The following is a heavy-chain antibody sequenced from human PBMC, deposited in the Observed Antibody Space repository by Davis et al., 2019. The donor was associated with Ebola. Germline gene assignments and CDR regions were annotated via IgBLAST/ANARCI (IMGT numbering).Heavy chain of an antibody. J-gene: IGHJ3*02. CDR2: ISSSGSTI. CDR3: ARDQDSTIVQDHDAFDI. Sequence: PGGSLRLSCAASGFTFSSYEMNWVRQAPGKGLEWVSYISSSGSTIYYADSVKGRFTISRDNAKNSLYLQMNSLRAEDTAVYYCARDQDSTIVQDHDAFDIWGQGTMVTVSS. D-gene: IGHD2-15*01. V-gene: IGHV3-48*03. CDR1: GFTFSSYE.